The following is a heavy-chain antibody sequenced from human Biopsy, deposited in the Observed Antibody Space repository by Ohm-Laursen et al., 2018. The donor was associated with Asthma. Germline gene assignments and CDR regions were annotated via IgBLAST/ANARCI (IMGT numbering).Heavy chain of an antibody. CDR3: SRDTLGYYFDI. CDR2: ITFDGSTQ. CDR1: GFTFSKNG. V-gene: IGHV3-30*19. Sequence: SLRLSCAASGFTFSKNGMHWVRQAPGKGLEWVAVITFDGSTQHYGDSVKGQFTISRDNSKNMLFLQMNGLRAEDTAAYYCSRDTLGYYFDIWGQGTQVTVSS. J-gene: IGHJ4*02. D-gene: IGHD6-13*01.